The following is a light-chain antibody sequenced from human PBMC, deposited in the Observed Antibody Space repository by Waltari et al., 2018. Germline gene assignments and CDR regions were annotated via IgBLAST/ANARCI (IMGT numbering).Light chain of an antibody. V-gene: IGLV2-14*01. CDR1: RDDIGDYNY. Sequence: QSALTQPPSVSGSPGQPIPIPGTGTRDDIGDYNYVSWYQQLPGKAPKLIIYEVTNRPSGVSDRFSGSKSGNTASLTISGLLPDDEAQYHCSSYTLSSSLVLFGGGTKVTVL. CDR2: EVT. J-gene: IGLJ2*01. CDR3: SSYTLSSSLVL.